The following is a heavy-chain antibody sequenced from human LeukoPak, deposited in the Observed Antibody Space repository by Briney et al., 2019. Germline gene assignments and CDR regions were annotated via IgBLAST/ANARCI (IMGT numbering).Heavy chain of an antibody. D-gene: IGHD1-20*01. Sequence: ASVTVSCKASGGTFSSYAISWVRQAPGQGLEWMGGIILIFGTANYAQQFQDRVTITADESTSTAYMELSSLRSEDTAVYYCAREARYNWSDAARGAFDIWGQGTMVTVSS. CDR1: GGTFSSYA. V-gene: IGHV1-69*01. J-gene: IGHJ3*02. CDR2: IILIFGTA. CDR3: AREARYNWSDAARGAFDI.